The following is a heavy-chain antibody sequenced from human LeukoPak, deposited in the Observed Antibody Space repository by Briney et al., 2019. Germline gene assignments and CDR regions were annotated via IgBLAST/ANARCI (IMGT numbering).Heavy chain of an antibody. D-gene: IGHD3-10*01. CDR2: ISYDGSNK. CDR3: AKDSAGDYYGSGGKGFDY. V-gene: IGHV3-30*18. J-gene: IGHJ4*02. Sequence: PGGSLRLSCAASGFTFSSYGMHWVRQAPGKGLEWVAVISYDGSNKYYADSVKGRFTISRDNSKNTLYLQMHSLRAEDTAVYYCAKDSAGDYYGSGGKGFDYWGQGTLVTVSS. CDR1: GFTFSSYG.